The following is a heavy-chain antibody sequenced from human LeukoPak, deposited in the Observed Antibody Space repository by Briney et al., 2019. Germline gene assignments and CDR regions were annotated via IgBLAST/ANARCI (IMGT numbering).Heavy chain of an antibody. CDR1: GGSFSGYY. V-gene: IGHV4-34*01. J-gene: IGHJ4*02. Sequence: SETLSLTCAVYGGSFSGYYWSWIRQPPGKGLEWIGDINHSGSTNYNPSLKSRVTISVDTSKNQFSLKLSSVTAADTAVYYCATYRGYCSSTSCPAPHDYWGQGTLVTVSS. CDR2: INHSGST. CDR3: ATYRGYCSSTSCPAPHDY. D-gene: IGHD2-2*01.